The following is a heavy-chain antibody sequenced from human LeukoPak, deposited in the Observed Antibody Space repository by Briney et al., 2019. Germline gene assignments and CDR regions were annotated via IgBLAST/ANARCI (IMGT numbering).Heavy chain of an antibody. CDR2: IYNDGRT. V-gene: IGHV3-53*01. CDR1: GFTVSNKY. D-gene: IGHD3-22*01. CDR3: ARGLFLSGYLDAFDL. Sequence: GGSLRLSCAASGFTVSNKYMTWVRQAPGKGLEWVSLIYNDGRTYYADSVKGRYTISRDNSKNTVYLQMGSLRVEDTAVYYCARGLFLSGYLDAFDLWGQGTVVTVSS. J-gene: IGHJ3*01.